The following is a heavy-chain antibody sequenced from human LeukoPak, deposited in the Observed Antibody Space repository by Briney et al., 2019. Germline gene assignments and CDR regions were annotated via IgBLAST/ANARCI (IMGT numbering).Heavy chain of an antibody. Sequence: GGSLRLSCAASGFTFNNAWMNWVRQAPGKGLEWVSYISSSGSTIYYADSVKGRFTISRDNSKNTLYLQMNSLRAEDTAVYYCARDGYIDFWSGYLPYYYYGMDVWGQGTTVTVSS. CDR1: GFTFNNAW. CDR2: ISSSGSTI. V-gene: IGHV3-48*01. CDR3: ARDGYIDFWSGYLPYYYYGMDV. D-gene: IGHD3-3*01. J-gene: IGHJ6*02.